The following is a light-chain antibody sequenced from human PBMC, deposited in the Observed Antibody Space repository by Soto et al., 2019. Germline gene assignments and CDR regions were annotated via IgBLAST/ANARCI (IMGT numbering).Light chain of an antibody. V-gene: IGKV3-15*01. CDR1: QSVSNN. CDR3: QQYNNWPPWT. CDR2: DAS. Sequence: ILMTQSPATLSVSPGERATLSCRASQSVSNNLAWYQQKPGQAPRLLIYDASTRATGIPARFSGSGSGREFTLTISVLQSEDFAVYYCQQYNNWPPWTFGQGTKVEIK. J-gene: IGKJ1*01.